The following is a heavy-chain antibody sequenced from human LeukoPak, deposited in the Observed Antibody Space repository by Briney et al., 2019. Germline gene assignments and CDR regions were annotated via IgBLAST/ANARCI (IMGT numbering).Heavy chain of an antibody. J-gene: IGHJ4*02. Sequence: GGSLRLSCVVSGFIVSNNYIIWVRQAPGNGLERVSVIYGDGRTSHSASVRGRFTISRDNSKNIVSLQMNNLRAEDTAVYYCARGRGLGVVSPYFDYWGQGTLVTVSS. V-gene: IGHV3-53*01. D-gene: IGHD3-3*01. CDR1: GFIVSNNY. CDR3: ARGRGLGVVSPYFDY. CDR2: IYGDGRT.